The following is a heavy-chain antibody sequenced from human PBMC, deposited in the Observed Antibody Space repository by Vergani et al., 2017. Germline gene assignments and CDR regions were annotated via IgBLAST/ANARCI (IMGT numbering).Heavy chain of an antibody. Sequence: EVQLVESGGGLVQPGRSLRLSCAASGFTFDDYAMHWVRQAPGKGLEWVSAISGSGGSTYYADSVKGRFTISRDNSKNTLYLQMNSLRAEDTAVYYCAKVSLDYYDSSGFDYWGQGTLVTVSS. J-gene: IGHJ4*02. CDR3: AKVSLDYYDSSGFDY. V-gene: IGHV3-23*04. CDR1: GFTFDDYA. D-gene: IGHD3-22*01. CDR2: ISGSGGST.